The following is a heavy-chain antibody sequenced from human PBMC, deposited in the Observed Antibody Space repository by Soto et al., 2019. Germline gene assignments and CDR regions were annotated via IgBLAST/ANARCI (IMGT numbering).Heavy chain of an antibody. CDR2: INAGNGNT. Sequence: ASVKVSCKASGYTFTSYAMHWVRQAPGQRLEWMGWINAGNGNTKYSQKFQGRVTITRDTSASTAYMELSSLRSEDTAVYYCARDRKGIAASFAPWGQGTLVTVSS. CDR3: ARDRKGIAASFAP. V-gene: IGHV1-3*01. CDR1: GYTFTSYA. J-gene: IGHJ5*02. D-gene: IGHD6-13*01.